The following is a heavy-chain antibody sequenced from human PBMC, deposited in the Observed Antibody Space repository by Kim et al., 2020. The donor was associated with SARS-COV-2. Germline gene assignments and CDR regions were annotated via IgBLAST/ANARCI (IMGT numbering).Heavy chain of an antibody. V-gene: IGHV1-2*06. CDR3: ARVKGEYYYGSGSYYKNDAFDI. CDR1: GYTFTGYY. Sequence: ASVKVSCKASGYTFTGYYMHWVRQAPGQGLEWMGRINPNSGGTNYAQKFQGRVTMTRDTSISTAYMELSRLRSDDTAVYYCARVKGEYYYGSGSYYKNDAFDIWGQGTMVTVSS. CDR2: INPNSGGT. J-gene: IGHJ3*02. D-gene: IGHD3-10*01.